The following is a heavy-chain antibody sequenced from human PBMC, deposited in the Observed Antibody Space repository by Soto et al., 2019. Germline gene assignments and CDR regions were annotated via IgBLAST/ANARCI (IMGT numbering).Heavy chain of an antibody. Sequence: GGSLRLSCAASGFSFSDSYMSWVRQAPGKGLEWVAYISGSSGYTGYADSVKGRFTISRDNAKNSLYLQMNSLRAEDTAVYYCARDPSLGYCSSTSCYGVDYWGQGTLVTVSS. V-gene: IGHV3-11*06. CDR1: GFSFSDSY. D-gene: IGHD2-2*01. CDR3: ARDPSLGYCSSTSCYGVDY. J-gene: IGHJ4*02. CDR2: ISGSSGYT.